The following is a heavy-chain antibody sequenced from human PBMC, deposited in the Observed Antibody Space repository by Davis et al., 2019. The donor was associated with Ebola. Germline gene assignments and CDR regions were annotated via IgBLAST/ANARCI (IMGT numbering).Heavy chain of an antibody. D-gene: IGHD5-12*01. V-gene: IGHV1-8*01. Sequence: ASVKVSCKASGYTFTSYDINWVRQATGQGLEWMGWMNPNSGNTGYAQKFQGRVTMTRNTSISTAYMELRSLRSDDTAVYYCARGVEYSGYGGFRFDPWGQGTLVTVSS. CDR3: ARGVEYSGYGGFRFDP. J-gene: IGHJ5*02. CDR1: GYTFTSYD. CDR2: MNPNSGNT.